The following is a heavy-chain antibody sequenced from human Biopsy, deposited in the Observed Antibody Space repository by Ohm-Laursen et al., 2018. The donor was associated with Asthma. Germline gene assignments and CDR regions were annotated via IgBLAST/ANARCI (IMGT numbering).Heavy chain of an antibody. Sequence: SVKVSCKASGYTFTSYALHWVRQAPGLRPEWMGRSNAGYGNTKYSQKFQGRLTITRDTSASTIYMELSALTSEDTAVYFCAWPDMVASIFRVWGQGTLVTVSS. V-gene: IGHV1-3*01. J-gene: IGHJ4*02. CDR2: SNAGYGNT. D-gene: IGHD3-3*01. CDR1: GYTFTSYA. CDR3: AWPDMVASIFRV.